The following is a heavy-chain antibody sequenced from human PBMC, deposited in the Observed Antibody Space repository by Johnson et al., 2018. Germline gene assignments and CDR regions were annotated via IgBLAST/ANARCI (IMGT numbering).Heavy chain of an antibody. V-gene: IGHV4-59*11. CDR3: ARGLRGIMGGFYYYYMDV. CDR1: GGSISRHS. Sequence: QVQLQESGPGLVKSLETLSLICTISGGSISRHSWSWIRQSQGKGLEWIGNVFYSGDTNYNPSLKSRVTISANTSKNQFSRKLRSVTAADTAMYYCARGLRGIMGGFYYYYMDVWGKGTTVTVSS. CDR2: VFYSGDT. J-gene: IGHJ6*03. D-gene: IGHD3-10*01.